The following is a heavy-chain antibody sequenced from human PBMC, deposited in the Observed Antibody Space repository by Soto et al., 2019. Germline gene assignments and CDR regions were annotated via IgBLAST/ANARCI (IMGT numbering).Heavy chain of an antibody. CDR3: AREMPSTAAAYFYYGLNV. CDR1: VYTFSNYG. D-gene: IGHD6-13*01. Sequence: ASVKVSCTTSVYTFSNYGIPWVREAPEQPLEWLGLIRLYSDGTNDAQNFQGRVSMTTDTSTTTAYMELRRLRSDDTAVYYCAREMPSTAAAYFYYGLNVWGQGNSVTVSS. V-gene: IGHV1-18*01. J-gene: IGHJ6*02. CDR2: IRLYSDGT.